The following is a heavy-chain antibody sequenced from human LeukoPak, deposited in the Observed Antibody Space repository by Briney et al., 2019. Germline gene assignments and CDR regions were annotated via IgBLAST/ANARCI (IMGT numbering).Heavy chain of an antibody. Sequence: GGSLRLSCAASGFTVSSNYMSWVRQAPGKGLEWASVIYSGGSTYYADSVKGRFTISRDNSKNTLYLQMNSLRAEDTAVYYCARDDSSGYYHGAFDIWGQGTMVTVSS. CDR1: GFTVSSNY. CDR2: IYSGGST. CDR3: ARDDSSGYYHGAFDI. D-gene: IGHD3-22*01. J-gene: IGHJ3*02. V-gene: IGHV3-53*01.